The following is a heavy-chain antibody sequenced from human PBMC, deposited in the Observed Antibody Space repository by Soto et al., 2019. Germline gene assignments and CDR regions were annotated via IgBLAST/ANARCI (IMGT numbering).Heavy chain of an antibody. CDR1: GFTFTSYA. CDR3: AKLQYTAAGSYRAIDY. CDR2: ISGSGGST. Sequence: PGGSLTLSCAASGFTFTSYAMSWVQQAPGKGLEWVSAISGSGGSTYYADSVKGRFTISRDNSKNTLYLQMNSLRAEDTAVYYCAKLQYTAAGSYRAIDYWGQGTLVTVSS. V-gene: IGHV3-23*01. J-gene: IGHJ4*02. D-gene: IGHD6-13*01.